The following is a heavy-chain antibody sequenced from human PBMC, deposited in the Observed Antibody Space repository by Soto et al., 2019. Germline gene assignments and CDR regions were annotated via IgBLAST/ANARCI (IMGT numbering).Heavy chain of an antibody. D-gene: IGHD2-2*01. Sequence: QLQLQESGSGLVKPSQTLSLTCAVSGGSISSGSYSWSWIRQPPGKGLEWIGYIYHSGSTYYNPSLRGRVTLSVDRSKNQFSLQLTSVTAADTAVYYCARTPGLDAFDIWGQGTMVTVSS. CDR2: IYHSGST. CDR3: ARTPGLDAFDI. V-gene: IGHV4-30-2*01. CDR1: GGSISSGSYS. J-gene: IGHJ3*02.